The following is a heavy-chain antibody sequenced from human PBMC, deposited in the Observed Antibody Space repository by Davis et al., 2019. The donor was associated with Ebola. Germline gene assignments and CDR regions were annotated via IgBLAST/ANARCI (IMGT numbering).Heavy chain of an antibody. J-gene: IGHJ4*02. CDR3: ARDGAVSSVCLFDY. CDR2: IYHSGST. Sequence: PSETLSLTCTVSGYSISSGYYWGWIRQPPGKGLEWIGSIYHSGSTYYNPSLKSRVTISVDTSKNQFSLKLSSVTAADTAVYYCARDGAVSSVCLFDYWGQGTLVTVSS. D-gene: IGHD3-10*01. V-gene: IGHV4-38-2*02. CDR1: GYSISSGYY.